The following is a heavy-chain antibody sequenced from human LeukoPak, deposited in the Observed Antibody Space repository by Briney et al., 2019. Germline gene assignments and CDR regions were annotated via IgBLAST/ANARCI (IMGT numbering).Heavy chain of an antibody. J-gene: IGHJ4*02. CDR1: GFPFKRYG. CDR3: ARDSRRYCSSTSCYGRLDY. CDR2: FLEGGSNK. V-gene: IGHV3-33*07. Sequence: GALKIFWSGSGFPFKRYGIDWVRQGSGKGVGGVGVFLEGGSNKYYADSVKGRFTISRDNSKNTLYLQMNSLRAEDTAVYYCARDSRRYCSSTSCYGRLDYWGQGTLVTVSS. D-gene: IGHD2-2*01.